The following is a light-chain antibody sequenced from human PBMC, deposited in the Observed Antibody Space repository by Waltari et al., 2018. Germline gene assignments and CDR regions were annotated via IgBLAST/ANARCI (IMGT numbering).Light chain of an antibody. CDR1: QSVGRS. CDR3: QKYERLPAT. CDR2: DTY. Sequence: EIVLTQSPGTLSLSPGERATLSCRASQSVGRSLVWYQQKPGQAPRLLIYDTYKRATGIPDRFSGSGSGTEFSLTISRLEPEDFAVYYCQKYERLPATFGQGTKVEIK. J-gene: IGKJ1*01. V-gene: IGKV3-20*01.